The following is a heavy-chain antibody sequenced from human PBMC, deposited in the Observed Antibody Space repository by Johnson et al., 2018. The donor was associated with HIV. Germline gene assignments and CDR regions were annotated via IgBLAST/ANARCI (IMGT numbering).Heavy chain of an antibody. V-gene: IGHV3-7*01. J-gene: IGHJ3*02. Sequence: VQLVESGGGLVQPGGSLRISCQASGFNFNDYAMHWVRQAPGKGLEWVANIKQDGSEKYYVDSVKGRFTISRDNAKNSLYLQMNSLRAEDTAVYYCYAFDIWGQGTMVTVSS. CDR2: IKQDGSEK. CDR3: YAFDI. CDR1: GFNFNDYA.